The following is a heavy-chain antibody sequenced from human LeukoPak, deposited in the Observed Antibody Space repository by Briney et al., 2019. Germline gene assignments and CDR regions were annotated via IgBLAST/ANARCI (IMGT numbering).Heavy chain of an antibody. D-gene: IGHD6-19*01. Sequence: SETLSLTCSVSGGSVSSYSWSWIRQPAGEGLEWIGRIYSSGSNSYSPSLKGRVAMSADTSKNQFSLMLSSVTAADTAVYYCARRGIAVAGYFDYWGQGTLVTVSS. CDR3: ARRGIAVAGYFDY. V-gene: IGHV4-4*07. CDR1: GGSVSSYS. J-gene: IGHJ4*02. CDR2: IYSSGSN.